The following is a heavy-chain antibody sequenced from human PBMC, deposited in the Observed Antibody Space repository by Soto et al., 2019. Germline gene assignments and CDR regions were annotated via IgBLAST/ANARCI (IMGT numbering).Heavy chain of an antibody. Sequence: ASVKVSSEASGYTFTGYYMHWVRQAPGQGLEWMGWINPNSGGTNYAQKFQGRVTMTRDTSISTAYMELSGLRSDDTAVYYCARVRGSYYDSSGDRYFDYWGQGTLVTVSS. CDR1: GYTFTGYY. J-gene: IGHJ4*02. V-gene: IGHV1-2*02. CDR3: ARVRGSYYDSSGDRYFDY. D-gene: IGHD3-22*01. CDR2: INPNSGGT.